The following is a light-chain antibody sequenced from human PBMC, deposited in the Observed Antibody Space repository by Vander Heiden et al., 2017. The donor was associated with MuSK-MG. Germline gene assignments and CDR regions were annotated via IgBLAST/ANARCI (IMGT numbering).Light chain of an antibody. CDR3: SSYTSSSTWV. CDR1: SSDVGGYNY. V-gene: IGLV2-14*01. J-gene: IGLJ3*02. CDR2: EVS. Sequence: QSALTQPASVSGSPGQSLTISCTGTSSDVGGYNYVSWYQQHPGKAPKLMIYEVSNRPSGVSNRFSGSKSGNTASLTISGLQAEEEADYYCSSYTSSSTWVFGGGTKLTVL.